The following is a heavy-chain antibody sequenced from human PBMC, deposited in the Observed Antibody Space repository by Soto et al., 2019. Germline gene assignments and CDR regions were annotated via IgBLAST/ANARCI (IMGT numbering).Heavy chain of an antibody. V-gene: IGHV4-61*05. CDR3: ARYGATTLAGYYYYYMDV. CDR1: GASISSSSYY. Sequence: SETLSLTCPFSGASISSSSYYWGWIRQPPGKGLEWIGYIYYSGSTNYNPSLKSRVTISVDTSKNQFSLKLSSVTAADTAAYYCARYGATTLAGYYYYYMDVWGKGTTVTSP. CDR2: IYYSGST. J-gene: IGHJ6*03. D-gene: IGHD5-12*01.